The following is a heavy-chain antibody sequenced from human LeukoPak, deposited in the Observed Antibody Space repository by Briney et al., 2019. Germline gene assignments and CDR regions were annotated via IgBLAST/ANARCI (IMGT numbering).Heavy chain of an antibody. D-gene: IGHD3-22*01. V-gene: IGHV3-30*04. CDR2: ISYDGSNK. CDR1: GFTSSTYA. CDR3: AKAATAFYDSSGYYTDY. J-gene: IGHJ4*02. Sequence: GGSLRLSCAASGFTSSTYAMNWVRQAPGKGLEWVAVISYDGSNKYYADSVKGRFTISRDNSKNTLYLQMNSLRAEDTAVYYCAKAATAFYDSSGYYTDYWGQGTLVTVSS.